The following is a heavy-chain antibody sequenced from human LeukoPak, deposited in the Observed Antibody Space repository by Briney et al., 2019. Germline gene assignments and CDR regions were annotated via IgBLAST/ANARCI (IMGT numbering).Heavy chain of an antibody. V-gene: IGHV3-11*01. J-gene: IGHJ3*02. Sequence: GGSLRLSCVTSGFTFSDYYMSWTRQAPGKGLEWVSFISGRGAIIYYADSVKGRFTISRDYAKNSLYLQMNSLRVEDTAVYYCARGPLDWLSHENHAFDIWGQGTMVTVSS. CDR2: ISGRGAII. D-gene: IGHD3-9*01. CDR1: GFTFSDYY. CDR3: ARGPLDWLSHENHAFDI.